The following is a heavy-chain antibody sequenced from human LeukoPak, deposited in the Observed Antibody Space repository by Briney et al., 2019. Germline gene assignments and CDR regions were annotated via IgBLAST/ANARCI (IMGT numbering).Heavy chain of an antibody. CDR2: IYYSGST. D-gene: IGHD3-10*01. CDR3: ARRFTMVRGARSDGFDI. J-gene: IGHJ3*02. V-gene: IGHV4-30-4*01. Sequence: SETLSLSCTASGGSISINNYYWSWIRPTPGKGLDWIGYIYYSGSTYYNPSLKSRVTISVDTSKNQFSLKLTSVTAADTAVYYCARRFTMVRGARSDGFDIWGQGTMVTVSS. CDR1: GGSISINNYY.